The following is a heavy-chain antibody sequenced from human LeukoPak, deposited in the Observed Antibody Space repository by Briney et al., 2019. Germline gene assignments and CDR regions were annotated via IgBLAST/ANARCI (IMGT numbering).Heavy chain of an antibody. CDR2: ISGSGGST. CDR3: AKGGPLQWLRFDY. J-gene: IGHJ4*02. V-gene: IGHV3-23*01. CDR1: GFTFSSYA. Sequence: PGGSLRLSCAASGFTFSSYAMSWVRQAPGKWLEWVSAISGSGGSTYYADSVKGRFTISRDDSKNTLYLQMNSLRAEDTAVYYCAKGGPLQWLRFDYWGQGTLVTVSS. D-gene: IGHD5-12*01.